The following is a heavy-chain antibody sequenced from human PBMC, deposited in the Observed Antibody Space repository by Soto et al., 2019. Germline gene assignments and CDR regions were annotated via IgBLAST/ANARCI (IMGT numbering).Heavy chain of an antibody. CDR2: ISYSGST. Sequence: QVQLQVSGAGLVRPSQTLSLTCTVSGGSISSGGYYWSWIRQHPGKGQKWIGYISYSGSTYYNPSPKSRVSISVDTSKNQFSPKQSSVTAADTAVYSCARVVQLLYPCDYWGQGTLVTVSS. CDR1: GGSISSGGYY. D-gene: IGHD3-3*01. J-gene: IGHJ4*02. CDR3: ARVVQLLYPCDY. V-gene: IGHV4-31*03.